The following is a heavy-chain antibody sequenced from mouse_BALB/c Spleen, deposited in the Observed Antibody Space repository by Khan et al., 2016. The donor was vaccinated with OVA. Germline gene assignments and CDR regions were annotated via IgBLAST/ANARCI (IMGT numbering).Heavy chain of an antibody. CDR2: IWGDGST. CDR1: GFLLTGYG. Sequence: VQLVESGPGLVAPSQSLSITCTVSGFLLTGYGVNWVRQPPGKGLEWLGMIWGDGSTDYNSALKSRLSISKDNSKSQVFLKMNSLQTDDTAMYYCARAYYGNYREAMDYWGQGTSVTVSS. V-gene: IGHV2-6-7*01. CDR3: ARAYYGNYREAMDY. D-gene: IGHD2-10*01. J-gene: IGHJ4*01.